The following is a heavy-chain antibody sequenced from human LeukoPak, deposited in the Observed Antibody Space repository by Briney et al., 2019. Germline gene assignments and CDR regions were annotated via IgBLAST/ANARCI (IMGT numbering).Heavy chain of an antibody. Sequence: SETLSLTCAVYGGSFSGYYWTWIRQTPGRGYEWIGESSHTGDITGHNPSRKGRATISVDSSKKQFTLKVTSVTAADTGIYYCVRVPDVTARPCDTWGPGTVVTVSS. CDR3: VRVPDVTARPCDT. V-gene: IGHV4-34*04. J-gene: IGHJ5*02. CDR1: GGSFSGYY. CDR2: SSHTGDIT. D-gene: IGHD1-1*01.